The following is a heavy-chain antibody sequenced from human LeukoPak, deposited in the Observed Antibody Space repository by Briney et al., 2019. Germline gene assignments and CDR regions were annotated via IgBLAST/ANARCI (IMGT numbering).Heavy chain of an antibody. J-gene: IGHJ4*02. D-gene: IGHD5-18*01. Sequence: GGSLRLSCAASGFTFSDYYMSWIRQAPGKGLEWVSHISSFSNFRSYADSVKGRFTISRDNAKNSLHLQMSGLRAEDTAVYYCARGSGVQVWSSLDYWGQGTLVTVSS. CDR1: GFTFSDYY. CDR2: ISSFSNFR. CDR3: ARGSGVQVWSSLDY. V-gene: IGHV3-11*06.